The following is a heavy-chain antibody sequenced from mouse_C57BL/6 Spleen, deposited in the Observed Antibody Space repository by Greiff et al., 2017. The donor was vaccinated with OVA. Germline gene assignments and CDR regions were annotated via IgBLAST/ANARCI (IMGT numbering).Heavy chain of an antibody. Sequence: VQLQQSGPELVKPGASVKIPCKASGYTFTDYNMDWVKQSHGKSLEWIGDINPNNGGTIYNQKFKGKATLTVDKSSSTAYMELRSLTSEDTAVYYCARSAYYSNLRFFDYWGQGTTLTVSS. D-gene: IGHD2-5*01. J-gene: IGHJ2*01. V-gene: IGHV1-18*01. CDR1: GYTFTDYN. CDR2: INPNNGGT. CDR3: ARSAYYSNLRFFDY.